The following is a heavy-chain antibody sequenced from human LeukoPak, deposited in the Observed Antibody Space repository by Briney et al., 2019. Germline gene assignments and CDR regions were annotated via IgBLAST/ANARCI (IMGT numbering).Heavy chain of an antibody. CDR2: IKQDGSEK. V-gene: IGHV3-7*01. J-gene: IGHJ4*02. Sequence: PGGSLRLSCTASGFTFSGSWMTWVRQAPGKGLEWVANIKQDGSEKYYVDSVKGRFTISRDNAKNSLYLQMNSLRAEDTAVYYCARDGWYYDSSGFYWGQGTLVTVSS. CDR1: GFTFSGSW. D-gene: IGHD3-22*01. CDR3: ARDGWYYDSSGFY.